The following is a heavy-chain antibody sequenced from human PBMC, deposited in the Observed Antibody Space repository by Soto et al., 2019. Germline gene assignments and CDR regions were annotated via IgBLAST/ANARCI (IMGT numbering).Heavy chain of an antibody. Sequence: QVQLVESGGGVVQPGRSLRLSCAASGFTFSTHAMHWVRQAPGKGLEWVAIVSFDGSNKYYADSVKGRFTISRDNSKNTRYLQMIGLTPEDTAFYYCARDQTGITTAGGGRIDRWGQGTLVTVSS. D-gene: IGHD6-13*01. V-gene: IGHV3-30-3*01. CDR3: ARDQTGITTAGGGRIDR. CDR2: VSFDGSNK. J-gene: IGHJ5*02. CDR1: GFTFSTHA.